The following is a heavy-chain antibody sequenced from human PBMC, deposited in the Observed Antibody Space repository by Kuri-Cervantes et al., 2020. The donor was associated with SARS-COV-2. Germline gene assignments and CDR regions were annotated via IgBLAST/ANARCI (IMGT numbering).Heavy chain of an antibody. CDR2: IYSGGST. V-gene: IGHV3-53*01. CDR1: GFTVSSNY. Sequence: GESLKISCAASGFTVSSNYMSWVRQAPGKGLEWVSVIYSGGSTYYADSVKGRFTISRHNSKNTLYLQMNSLRAEDTAVYYCAKAGPNFLDHWGQGTLVTVSS. CDR3: AKAGPNFLDH. J-gene: IGHJ4*02.